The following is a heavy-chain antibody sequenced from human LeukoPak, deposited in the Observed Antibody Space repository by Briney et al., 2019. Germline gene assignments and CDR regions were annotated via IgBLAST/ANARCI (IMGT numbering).Heavy chain of an antibody. CDR1: VYSISSGYY. V-gene: IGHV4-38-2*02. Sequence: SETLSLTCTVSVYSISSGYYWGWIRQPPGKGLEWIGSIYHSGSTYYNPSLKSRVTISVDTSKNQFSLKLSSVTAADTAVYYCARLEELWLLDYCGQGTLVTVSS. D-gene: IGHD5-18*01. CDR2: IYHSGST. CDR3: ARLEELWLLDY. J-gene: IGHJ4*02.